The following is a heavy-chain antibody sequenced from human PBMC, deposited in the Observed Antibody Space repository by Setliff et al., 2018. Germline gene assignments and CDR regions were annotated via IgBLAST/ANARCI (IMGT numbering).Heavy chain of an antibody. Sequence: PGGSLRLSCAASGFTFSSYSFNWVRQAPGKGLEWISYISSSGNTIYYADSVKGRFTISRDNAKNSVYLQMNSLRGEDTAQYYCVRDRAAIVVGPPTAAFDIWGQGTMVTVS. CDR1: GFTFSSYS. V-gene: IGHV3-48*01. D-gene: IGHD2-2*01. CDR3: VRDRAAIVVGPPTAAFDI. CDR2: ISSSGNTI. J-gene: IGHJ3*02.